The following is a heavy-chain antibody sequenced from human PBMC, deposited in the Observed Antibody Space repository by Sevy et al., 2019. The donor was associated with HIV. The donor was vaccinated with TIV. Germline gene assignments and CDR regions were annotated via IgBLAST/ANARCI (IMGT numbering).Heavy chain of an antibody. CDR1: GFTFISYW. CDR3: ARDPFSKADY. D-gene: IGHD4-4*01. V-gene: IGHV3-7*01. J-gene: IGHJ4*02. Sequence: GGSLRLSCAGSGFTFISYWMSWVRQAPGKGLEWVANINQDGSGKNYVDSVKGRFTISRDNAKNSLYLQMNSLRAEDTAVYYCARDPFSKADYWGQGTLVTVSS. CDR2: INQDGSGK.